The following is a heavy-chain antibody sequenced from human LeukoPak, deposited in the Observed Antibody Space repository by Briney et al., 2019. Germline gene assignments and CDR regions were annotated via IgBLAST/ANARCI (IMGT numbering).Heavy chain of an antibody. J-gene: IGHJ3*02. CDR1: GFTFSSYA. CDR3: ARENSGSYYFDAFDI. Sequence: GGSLRLSCAASGFTFSSYAMGWVRQAPGKGLEWVSAISGSGGSTYYADSVKGRFTISRDNSKNTLYLQMNSLRAEDTAVYYCARENSGSYYFDAFDIWGQGTMVTVSS. CDR2: ISGSGGST. V-gene: IGHV3-23*01. D-gene: IGHD3-10*01.